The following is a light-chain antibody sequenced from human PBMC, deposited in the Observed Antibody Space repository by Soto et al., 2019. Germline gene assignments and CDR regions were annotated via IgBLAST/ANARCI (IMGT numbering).Light chain of an antibody. J-gene: IGLJ1*01. Sequence: QSVLTQPPSASGTPGQRVTISCSGTISNIGSNHVYWYQQLPGMAPTLLIYRNNQLPSGVPDRFSGSKSGTSAALAISGLRSEDEADYYCATWDDRLSGRGVFGTGTKVTVL. CDR1: ISNIGSNH. CDR3: ATWDDRLSGRGV. CDR2: RNN. V-gene: IGLV1-47*01.